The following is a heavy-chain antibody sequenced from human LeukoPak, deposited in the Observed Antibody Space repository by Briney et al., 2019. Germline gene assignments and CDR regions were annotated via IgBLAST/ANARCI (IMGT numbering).Heavy chain of an antibody. J-gene: IGHJ5*02. CDR2: IIPIFGTA. V-gene: IGHV1-69*05. D-gene: IGHD4-17*01. Sequence: GSSVKVSCKASGGTFSSYAISWVRQAPGQGLEWMGGIIPIFGTANYAQKFQGRDTITTDESTSTAYMELSSLRSEDTAVYYCARYPDYCDYWFEPWGQGTLVTVSS. CDR1: GGTFSSYA. CDR3: ARYPDYCDYWFEP.